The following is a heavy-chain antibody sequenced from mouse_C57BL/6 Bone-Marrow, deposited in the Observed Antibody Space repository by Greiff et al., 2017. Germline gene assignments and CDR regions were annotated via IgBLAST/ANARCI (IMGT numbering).Heavy chain of an antibody. CDR3: ARTAQAWFAY. CDR1: GYTFTDYY. J-gene: IGHJ3*01. Sequence: VQLQQSGPELVKPGASVKISCKASGYTFTDYYMNWVKQSHGKSLEWIGDINPNNGGTSYNQKFKGKATLTVDKSSSTAYIELRSLTSEDAAVYYCARTAQAWFAYWGQGTLVTVSA. V-gene: IGHV1-26*01. D-gene: IGHD3-2*02. CDR2: INPNNGGT.